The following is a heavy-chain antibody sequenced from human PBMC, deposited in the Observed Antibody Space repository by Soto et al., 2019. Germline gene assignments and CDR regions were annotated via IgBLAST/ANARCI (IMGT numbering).Heavy chain of an antibody. Sequence: HITLKESGPTLVKPTQTLTLTCTFSGFSLSTSGVGVGWIRQPPGKALECLALIYWDDDKRYSPSLNSRLTITKDTSKNQVVLRMTDMDPVDTATYYCAHSGPMTSVTTGGQRRKFWYFDLWGRGTLVTVSS. CDR3: AHSGPMTSVTTGGQRRKFWYFDL. J-gene: IGHJ2*01. V-gene: IGHV2-5*02. CDR2: IYWDDDK. CDR1: GFSLSTSGVG. D-gene: IGHD4-17*01.